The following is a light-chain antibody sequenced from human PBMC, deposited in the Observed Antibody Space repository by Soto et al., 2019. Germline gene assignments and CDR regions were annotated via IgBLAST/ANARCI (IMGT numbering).Light chain of an antibody. J-gene: IGLJ3*02. CDR1: SSNIGSNT. CDR2: SNN. V-gene: IGLV1-44*01. CDR3: ATWDDSLNGGV. Sequence: QSVLTQPPSASGTPGQRVSISCSGNSSNIGSNTVNWYHQLPGTAPTLLIKSNNQRPSGIPDRFSGSKSGTSASLAISGLQSEDEADYYCATWDDSLNGGVFGGGTKVTVL.